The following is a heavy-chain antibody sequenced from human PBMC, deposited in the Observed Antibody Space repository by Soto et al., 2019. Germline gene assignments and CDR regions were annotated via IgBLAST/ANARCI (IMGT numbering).Heavy chain of an antibody. Sequence: AASVKVSCKASGYTFSRYGIMWVRQAPGQGLEWMGWISAYNGNTNSAEKLRGRLTMTTDASTTTAYMELRSLRSDDTAIYYCARDQGFRVVINSNWFDPWGQGTLVTVS. J-gene: IGHJ5*02. CDR1: GYTFSRYG. V-gene: IGHV1-18*01. CDR3: ARDQGFRVVINSNWFDP. D-gene: IGHD2-21*01. CDR2: ISAYNGNT.